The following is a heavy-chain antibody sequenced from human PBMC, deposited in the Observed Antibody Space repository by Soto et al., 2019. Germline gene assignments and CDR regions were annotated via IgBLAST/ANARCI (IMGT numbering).Heavy chain of an antibody. CDR1: GFTFSSYS. D-gene: IGHD2-15*01. V-gene: IGHV3-21*01. CDR2: ISSSSSYI. J-gene: IGHJ6*03. Sequence: GGSLRLSCAASGFTFSSYSMNWVRQAPGKGLEWVSSISSSSSYIYYADSVKGRFTISRDNAKNSLYLQMNSLRAEDTAVYYCARAYPSTVVVVAATSRLRYYYYYMDVWGKGTTVTVSS. CDR3: ARAYPSTVVVVAATSRLRYYYYYMDV.